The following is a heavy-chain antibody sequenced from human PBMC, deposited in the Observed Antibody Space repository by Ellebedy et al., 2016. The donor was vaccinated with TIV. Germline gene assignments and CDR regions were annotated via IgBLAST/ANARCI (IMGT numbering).Heavy chain of an antibody. V-gene: IGHV1-18*01. CDR3: ARSRLGGGHWYFDF. D-gene: IGHD3-10*01. CDR2: IAVYNGPT. CDR1: GYTFTRYG. J-gene: IGHJ2*01. Sequence: ASVKVSCXVSGYTFTRYGMSWVRQDPGQGLEWMGSIAVYNGPTKYAQKFQDRVVMTTETATSTVYMELGSLRSDDTAVYYCARSRLGGGHWYFDFWGRGTLVTVSS.